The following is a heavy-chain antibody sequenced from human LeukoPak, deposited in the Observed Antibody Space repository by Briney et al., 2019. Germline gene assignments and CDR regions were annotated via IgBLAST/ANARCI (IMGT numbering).Heavy chain of an antibody. Sequence: SETLSLTCTVSGGSISSGGYYWSWIRQHPGKGLEWIGYIYYSGSTNYNPSLKSRVTILVDTSKNQFSLRLSSVTATDTAVYYCARAGNNWFDPWGQGTLVTVSS. CDR3: ARAGNNWFDP. J-gene: IGHJ5*02. CDR1: GGSISSGGYY. CDR2: IYYSGST. V-gene: IGHV4-61*08.